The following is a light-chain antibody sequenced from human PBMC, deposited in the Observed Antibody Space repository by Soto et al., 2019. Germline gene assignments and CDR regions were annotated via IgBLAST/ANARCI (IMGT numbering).Light chain of an antibody. CDR3: SSYTSSSTL. CDR1: SGDVGGYNY. Sequence: QSALTQPASVSGSPGQSITISCTGTSGDVGGYNYVSWYQQHPGKAPTLMIYDVSYRPSGVSNRFSGSKSGNTASLTISGLQEEDEADYYCSSYTSSSTLFGGGTKLTVL. V-gene: IGLV2-14*01. J-gene: IGLJ2*01. CDR2: DVS.